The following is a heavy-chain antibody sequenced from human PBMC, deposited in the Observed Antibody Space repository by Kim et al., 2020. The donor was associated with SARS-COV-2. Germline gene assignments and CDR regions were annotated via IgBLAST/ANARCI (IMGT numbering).Heavy chain of an antibody. CDR1: GFTFSSYA. Sequence: GGSLRLSCAASGFTFSSYAMHWVRQAPGKGLEWVAVISYDGSNKYYADSVKGRFTISRDNSKNTLYLQMNSLRAEDTAVYYCARDSGWELLGVFDYWGQG. D-gene: IGHD1-26*01. CDR2: ISYDGSNK. V-gene: IGHV3-30*04. CDR3: ARDSGWELLGVFDY. J-gene: IGHJ4*02.